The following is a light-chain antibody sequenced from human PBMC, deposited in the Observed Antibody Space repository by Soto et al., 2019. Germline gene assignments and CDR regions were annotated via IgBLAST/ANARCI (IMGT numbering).Light chain of an antibody. V-gene: IGKV2-30*02. Sequence: DVVMTQSPLSLPVTLGQPASISCKSSQSLVHRDGNTYLNWFQQRPGQSPRRLIYQVSNRDSGVPDRFSGSGSGTDFTLKISKVEAEDVGVYYCMQGTHWPPYTFGQGTMLEIK. CDR2: QVS. CDR1: QSLVHRDGNTY. J-gene: IGKJ2*01. CDR3: MQGTHWPPYT.